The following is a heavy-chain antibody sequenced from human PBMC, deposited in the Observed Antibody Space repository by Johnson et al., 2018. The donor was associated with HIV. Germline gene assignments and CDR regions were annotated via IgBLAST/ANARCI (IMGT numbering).Heavy chain of an antibody. J-gene: IGHJ3*02. Sequence: QVQLVESGGGVVQPGRSLRLSCAASGFTFSSYGIHWVRQVPGKGLEWVAVISYDGSNKYYAGSVKGRFTISRDNSKNTLYLQMNSLRVEDTAVYYCARRLITREGSDSPTDAFDIWGQGTMVTVSS. D-gene: IGHD1-26*01. CDR2: ISYDGSNK. CDR3: ARRLITREGSDSPTDAFDI. V-gene: IGHV3-30*03. CDR1: GFTFSSYG.